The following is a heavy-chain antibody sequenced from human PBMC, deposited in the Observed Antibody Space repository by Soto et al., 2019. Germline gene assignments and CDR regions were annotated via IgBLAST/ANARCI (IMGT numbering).Heavy chain of an antibody. CDR3: ARVALGLRYFVPHFDY. D-gene: IGHD3-9*01. CDR1: GFTFSSYS. V-gene: IGHV3-21*01. CDR2: ISSSSSYI. J-gene: IGHJ4*02. Sequence: GGSLRLSCAASGFTFSSYSMNWVRQAPGKGLEWVSSISSSSSYIYYADSVKGRFTISRDNAKNSLYLQMNSLRAEDTAVYYCARVALGLRYFVPHFDYWGQGTLVTVSS.